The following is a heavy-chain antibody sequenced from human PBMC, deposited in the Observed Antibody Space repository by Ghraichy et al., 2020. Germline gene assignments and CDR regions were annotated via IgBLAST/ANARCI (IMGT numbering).Heavy chain of an antibody. CDR3: TNSSLGAGTPRGLYFQH. CDR1: GFTFSSCA. J-gene: IGHJ1*01. V-gene: IGHV3-23*01. D-gene: IGHD6-13*01. Sequence: GGSLRLSCAASGFTFSSCAMSWVRQSPGKGLEWVSGISASGGSTYYTDSVKGRFTISRDNSKNTLFLQMNSLRDEDTALYYCTNSSLGAGTPRGLYFQHWGQGTLVTVSS. CDR2: ISASGGST.